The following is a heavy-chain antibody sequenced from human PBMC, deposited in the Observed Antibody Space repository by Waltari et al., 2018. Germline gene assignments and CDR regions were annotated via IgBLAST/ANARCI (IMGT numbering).Heavy chain of an antibody. J-gene: IGHJ4*02. CDR1: GGSFSGYY. CDR2: INHSGST. V-gene: IGHV4-34*01. Sequence: QVQLQQWGAGLLKPSETLSLTCAVYGGSFSGYYWSWIRQPPGKGLEWIGEINHSGSTNYNTSLKSRVTISVDTSKNQFSLKLSSVTAADTAVYYCARRPAAAPVDYWGQGTLVTVSS. CDR3: ARRPAAAPVDY. D-gene: IGHD2-2*01.